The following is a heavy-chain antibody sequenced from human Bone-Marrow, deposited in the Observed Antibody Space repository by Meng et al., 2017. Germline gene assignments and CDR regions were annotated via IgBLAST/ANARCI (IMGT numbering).Heavy chain of an antibody. J-gene: IGHJ6*02. V-gene: IGHV1-69*05. CDR3: ARGIVIVPAGYGMDV. CDR2: IIPIFGTA. Sequence: SVKVSCKASGGTFSSYAISWVRQAPGQGLEWMGGIIPIFGTANYAQKFQGRVTITTDESTSTAYMELSSLGSEDTAVYYCARGIVIVPAGYGMDVWGQGTTVTVSS. D-gene: IGHD2-2*01. CDR1: GGTFSSYA.